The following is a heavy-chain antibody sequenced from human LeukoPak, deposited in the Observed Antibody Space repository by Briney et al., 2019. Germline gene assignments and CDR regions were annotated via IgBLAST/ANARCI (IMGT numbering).Heavy chain of an antibody. CDR3: ARLNKPGWFDP. J-gene: IGHJ5*01. Sequence: SETLSLTCTVSTGFISSSNYYWAWIRQPPGKGLEWIANIFYNGNTYYNPSLKSRVTIPVDTSKNQFSLRLTSVTATDTAVYYCARLNKPGWFDPWGQGTLVTVSS. CDR1: TGFISSSNYY. CDR2: IFYNGNT. V-gene: IGHV4-39*01. D-gene: IGHD1-14*01.